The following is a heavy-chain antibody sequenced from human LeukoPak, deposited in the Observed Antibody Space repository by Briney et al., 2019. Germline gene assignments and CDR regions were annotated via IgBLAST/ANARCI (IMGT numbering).Heavy chain of an antibody. V-gene: IGHV3-53*01. CDR2: ISNEGAT. CDR1: GFSVSASY. J-gene: IGHJ4*02. D-gene: IGHD5-18*01. Sequence: GGSLRLSCAASGFSVSASYMSWVRQAPGKGLESVSVISNEGATYYADSVKGRFTISRDNSKNTLYLQMNSLRVEDTAVYYCAKDTPRGYNYGYFDYWGQETLLTVSS. CDR3: AKDTPRGYNYGYFDY.